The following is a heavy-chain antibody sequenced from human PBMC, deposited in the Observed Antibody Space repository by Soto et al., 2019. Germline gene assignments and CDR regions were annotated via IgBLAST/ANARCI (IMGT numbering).Heavy chain of an antibody. J-gene: IGHJ4*02. D-gene: IGHD2-15*01. CDR2: ISGSAASA. V-gene: IGHV3-23*01. Sequence: EVHLLESGGDLVQPGGSLRLSCAASGFTFSNYAMSWVRQAPGKGLDWVSGISGSAASAFYADSVKGRFTISRDNSKNTLYLPKTSLRAEDTAVYYCAKWTGRYCSGGRCYLDDPFDYWGQGTLVTVSS. CDR1: GFTFSNYA. CDR3: AKWTGRYCSGGRCYLDDPFDY.